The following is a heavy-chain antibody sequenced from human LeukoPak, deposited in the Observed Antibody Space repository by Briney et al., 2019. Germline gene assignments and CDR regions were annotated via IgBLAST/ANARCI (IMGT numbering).Heavy chain of an antibody. J-gene: IGHJ3*02. V-gene: IGHV3-74*03. CDR3: VIGANPGALDI. Sequence: HSGGSLRLSCAASGFTFSNYWMHWVRQAPGKGLVWVSRINTVGSSTAYADSVKGRFTISRDNAKNTLYLRMHSLRAEDTALYYCVIGANPGALDIWGQGTMVTVSS. CDR2: INTVGSST. D-gene: IGHD4/OR15-4a*01. CDR1: GFTFSNYW.